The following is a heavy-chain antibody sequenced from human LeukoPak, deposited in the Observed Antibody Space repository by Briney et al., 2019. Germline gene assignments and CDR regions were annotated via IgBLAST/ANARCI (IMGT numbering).Heavy chain of an antibody. D-gene: IGHD4-17*01. J-gene: IGHJ3*02. CDR1: RFTFDEYG. CDR3: AKAYGEGTDKLDAFDI. CDR2: IRWNSGRI. V-gene: IGHV3-9*01. Sequence: SLRLSCAPSRFTFDEYGMLWVRRAPGKGLEWVSDIRWNSGRIGYAESVKGRFTISRDNAKNSLYLQMNSLTVEDTALYYCAKAYGEGTDKLDAFDIWGQGTMVTVSS.